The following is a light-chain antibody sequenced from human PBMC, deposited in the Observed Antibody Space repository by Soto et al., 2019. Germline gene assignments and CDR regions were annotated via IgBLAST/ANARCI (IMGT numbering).Light chain of an antibody. J-gene: IGLJ3*02. CDR2: NDD. Sequence: QSVLTQPSSASGTPGQRVTISCSGSGSNIGSNYLHWYQQLPGMAPRLLIYNDDQRPSGVFDRFSGSKSGTSASLAITGLRSEDEADYYCAAWDGSLTAWVFGGGTKLTVL. CDR3: AAWDGSLTAWV. V-gene: IGLV1-47*02. CDR1: GSNIGSNY.